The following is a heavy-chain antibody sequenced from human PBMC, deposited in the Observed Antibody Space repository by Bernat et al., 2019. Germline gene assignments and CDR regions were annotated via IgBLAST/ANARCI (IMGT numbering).Heavy chain of an antibody. D-gene: IGHD2-15*01. J-gene: IGHJ3*02. CDR2: IYYSGST. CDR1: GASISSWY. CDR3: ARVLRDKVPSGAFDI. V-gene: IGHV4-59*01. Sequence: QVQLQESGPGLVKPSETLSLTCPVSGASISSWYWSWIRQPPGKGLEWIGYIYYSGSTNYNPSLKSRVTISVDTSKNQVSLKLSSVTAADTAVYYCARVLRDKVPSGAFDIWGQGTMVTVSS.